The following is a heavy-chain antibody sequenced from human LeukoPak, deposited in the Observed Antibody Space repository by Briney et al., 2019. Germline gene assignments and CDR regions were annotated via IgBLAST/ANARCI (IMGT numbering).Heavy chain of an antibody. Sequence: ASVKVSCTASGGTFSSYAISWVRQAPGQGLEWMGGIIPIFGTANYAQKFQGRVTITTDESTSTAYMELSSLRAEDTAVYYCARDYMGSTRLAGDLWGQGTQVIVST. J-gene: IGHJ5*02. CDR1: GGTFSSYA. CDR2: IIPIFGTA. V-gene: IGHV1-69*05. D-gene: IGHD1-26*01. CDR3: ARDYMGSTRLAGDL.